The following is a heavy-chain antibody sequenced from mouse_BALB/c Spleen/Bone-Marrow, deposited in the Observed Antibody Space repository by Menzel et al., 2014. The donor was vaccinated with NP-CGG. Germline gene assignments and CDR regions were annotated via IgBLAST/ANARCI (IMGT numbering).Heavy chain of an antibody. CDR2: FNPGCCGT. Sequence: VQQQQPGAELARPGTSVKVSCTASGYAFTNYLLEWVQQRPGQRLERIGVFNPGCCGTNCNEKFKGKAKPTADKSSSTAYMQLSSLTSDDSAVYFCSRSGYGNYFYAMEYWGQGTSVTVSS. CDR3: SRSGYGNYFYAMEY. V-gene: IGHV1-54*01. D-gene: IGHD2-10*02. CDR1: GYAFTNYL. J-gene: IGHJ4*01.